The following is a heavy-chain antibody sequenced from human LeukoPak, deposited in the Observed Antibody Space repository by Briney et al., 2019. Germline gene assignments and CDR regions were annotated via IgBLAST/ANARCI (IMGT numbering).Heavy chain of an antibody. V-gene: IGHV3-21*01. D-gene: IGHD3-22*01. CDR2: ISSRSSYI. Sequence: PGGSLRLSCAASGFILSTYSMNWVRQAPGKGLEWVSSISSRSSYIYYADSVKGRFTTYRDNAKNSLYLQMNSLRAEDTAVYYCARAMGVVITDAFDIWGQGTMVTVAS. CDR1: GFILSTYS. J-gene: IGHJ3*02. CDR3: ARAMGVVITDAFDI.